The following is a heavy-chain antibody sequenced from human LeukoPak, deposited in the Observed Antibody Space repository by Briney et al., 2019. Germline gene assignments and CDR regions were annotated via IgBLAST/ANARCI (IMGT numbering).Heavy chain of an antibody. CDR2: ISSSSSTI. Sequence: PGGSLRLSCAASGFTFSSYSMNWVRQAPGKGLEWVSYISSSSSTIYYADSVKGRFTISRDNAKNSLYLQMNSLRAEDTAVYYCASETGIAAADTDYWGQGTLVTVSS. CDR1: GFTFSSYS. CDR3: ASETGIAAADTDY. J-gene: IGHJ4*02. V-gene: IGHV3-48*01. D-gene: IGHD6-13*01.